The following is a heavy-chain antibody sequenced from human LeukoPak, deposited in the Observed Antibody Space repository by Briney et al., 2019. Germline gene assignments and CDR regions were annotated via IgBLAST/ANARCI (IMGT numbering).Heavy chain of an antibody. CDR1: GFTFSDYY. J-gene: IGHJ4*02. D-gene: IGHD5-18*01. CDR3: ARLRGYSYLMWFVVDY. V-gene: IGHV3-11*01. Sequence: GGSLRLSCAASGFTFSDYYMSWIRQAPGKGLEWVSYISSSGSTIYYADSVKGRFTISRDNAKNSLYLQMNSLRAEDTAVYYCARLRGYSYLMWFVVDYWGQGTLVTVSS. CDR2: ISSSGSTI.